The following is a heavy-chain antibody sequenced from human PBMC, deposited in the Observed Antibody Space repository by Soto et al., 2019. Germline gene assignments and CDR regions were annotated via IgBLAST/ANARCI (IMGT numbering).Heavy chain of an antibody. Sequence: PSETLSLTCAVSGGSIGGGGDSWSWIRQPPGKGLEWIGYIYHSGSTYYNPSLKSRVTISVDRSKNQFSLKLSSVTAADTAVYYCASGLVTTLHYWGQGTLVTVSS. D-gene: IGHD4-17*01. CDR2: IYHSGST. CDR1: GGSIGGGGDS. J-gene: IGHJ4*02. V-gene: IGHV4-30-2*01. CDR3: ASGLVTTLHY.